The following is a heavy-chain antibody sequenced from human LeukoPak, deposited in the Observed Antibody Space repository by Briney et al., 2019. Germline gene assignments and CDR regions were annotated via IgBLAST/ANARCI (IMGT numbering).Heavy chain of an antibody. D-gene: IGHD5-18*01. V-gene: IGHV1-2*02. Sequence: GASVKVSCKASGYIFTGYYMHWVRQAPGQGLEWMGWINPNSGGTKYTQKFQGRVTMTRDTSISTGYMELSRLRSDDTAVYYCARVGYSYGYFRAGPFDYWGQGTLVTVSS. CDR2: INPNSGGT. J-gene: IGHJ4*02. CDR1: GYIFTGYY. CDR3: ARVGYSYGYFRAGPFDY.